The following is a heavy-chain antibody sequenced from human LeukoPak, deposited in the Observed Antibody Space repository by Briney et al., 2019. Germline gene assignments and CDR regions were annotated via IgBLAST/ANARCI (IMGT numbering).Heavy chain of an antibody. CDR3: ARGGRPYCINGVCYSSGPWGFDY. D-gene: IGHD2-8*01. CDR2: IYSGGST. Sequence: GGSLRLSCAASGFTVSSNYMSWVRQAPGKGLELVSVIYSGGSTYYADSLKGRFTISRDNSKNTLYLQMNSLRAEDTAVYYCARGGRPYCINGVCYSSGPWGFDYWGQGTLVTVSS. CDR1: GFTVSSNY. J-gene: IGHJ4*02. V-gene: IGHV3-53*01.